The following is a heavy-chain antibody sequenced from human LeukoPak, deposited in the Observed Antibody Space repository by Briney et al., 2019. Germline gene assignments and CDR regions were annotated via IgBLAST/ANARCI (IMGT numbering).Heavy chain of an antibody. Sequence: PGRSLRLSCAASGFTFSSYAMHWVRQAPGKGLEWVAVISYDGSNKYYADSVKGRFTISRDNSKNTLYLQMNSLRAEDTAVYYCARDRPVVRQIWGQGTLVTVSS. D-gene: IGHD2-15*01. J-gene: IGHJ4*02. CDR1: GFTFSSYA. CDR3: ARDRPVVRQI. CDR2: ISYDGSNK. V-gene: IGHV3-30*14.